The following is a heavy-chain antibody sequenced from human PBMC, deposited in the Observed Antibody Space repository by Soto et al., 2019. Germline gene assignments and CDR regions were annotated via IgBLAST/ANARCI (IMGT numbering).Heavy chain of an antibody. CDR3: AREVPSGIPSYYYYYGMDV. CDR2: IYSGGST. CDR1: GFTVSSNY. V-gene: IGHV3-53*01. D-gene: IGHD2-2*01. Sequence: GGSLRLSCAASGFTVSSNYMSWVRQAPGKGLEWVSVIYSGGSTYYADSVKGRFTISRDNSKNTLYLQMNSLRAEDTAVYYCAREVPSGIPSYYYYYGMDVWGQGTTVTVSS. J-gene: IGHJ6*02.